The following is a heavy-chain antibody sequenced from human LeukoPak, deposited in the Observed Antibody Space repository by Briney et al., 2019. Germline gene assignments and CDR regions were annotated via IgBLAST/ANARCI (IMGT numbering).Heavy chain of an antibody. CDR1: GYTFTSYA. CDR2: INAGNGNT. J-gene: IGHJ6*03. CDR3: ARGLIKNYYDSSGYYRGTYYYYMDV. V-gene: IGHV1-3*03. Sequence: GASVKVSCKASGYTFTSYAMHWVRQAPGQRLEWMGWINAGNGNTKYSQEFQGRVTITRDTSASTAYMELSSLRSEDMAVYYCARGLIKNYYDSSGYYRGTYYYYMDVWGKGTTVTVSS. D-gene: IGHD3-22*01.